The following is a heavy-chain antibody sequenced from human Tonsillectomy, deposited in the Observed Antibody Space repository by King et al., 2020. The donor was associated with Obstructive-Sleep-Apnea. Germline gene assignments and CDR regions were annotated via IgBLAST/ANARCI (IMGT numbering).Heavy chain of an antibody. CDR3: SRGGGSSGYYFDD. D-gene: IGHD3-22*01. Sequence: HVQLQQWGAGLLTPSETLSLSCAVYGGSFSGYYWSWIRQPPGKGLEWIGEINHSGSTKYNPSLKSRVTISVDTSKNQLSLKLSSLTAADTAVYYCSRGGGSSGYYFDDWGQGTLVTVSS. J-gene: IGHJ4*02. CDR1: GGSFSGYY. CDR2: INHSGST. V-gene: IGHV4-34*01.